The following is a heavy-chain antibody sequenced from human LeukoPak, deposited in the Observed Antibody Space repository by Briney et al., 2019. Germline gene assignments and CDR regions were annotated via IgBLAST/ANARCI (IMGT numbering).Heavy chain of an antibody. J-gene: IGHJ4*02. D-gene: IGHD1-26*01. CDR2: IYYGGNT. Sequence: PSETLSLTCTVSGGSITSYYWSWIRQSPGKGLEWIGYIYYGGNTNYNPSLKSRVTMSVDTSRNQFSLKLSSVTAADTAVYYCARQVGSSRIDYWGQGTLVTVSS. CDR3: ARQVGSSRIDY. V-gene: IGHV4-59*08. CDR1: GGSITSYY.